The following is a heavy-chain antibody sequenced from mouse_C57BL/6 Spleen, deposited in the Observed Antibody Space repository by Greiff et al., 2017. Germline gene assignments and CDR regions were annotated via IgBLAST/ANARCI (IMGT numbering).Heavy chain of an antibody. CDR1: GYTFTSYW. V-gene: IGHV1-69*01. D-gene: IGHD3-2*02. CDR2: IDPSDSYT. J-gene: IGHJ2*01. CDR3: ARGRGAAHATDY. Sequence: VQLQQPGAELVMPGASVKLSCKASGYTFTSYWMHWVKQRPGQGLEWIGEIDPSDSYTNYNQKFKGKSTLTVDKSSSTAYMQLSSLTSEDSAVYYCARGRGAAHATDYGGQGTTLTVSS.